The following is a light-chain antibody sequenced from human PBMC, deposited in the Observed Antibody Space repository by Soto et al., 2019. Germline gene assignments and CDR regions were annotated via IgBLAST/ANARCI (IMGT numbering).Light chain of an antibody. Sequence: QSALTQPPSASGSPGQSVTISCTGTSSDVGGYNYVSWYQQHPGKAPKLIIYDVSERPSGVPDRFSGSKSGNTASLTVSGLQAEDEADYYCCSYAGSNNVIFGGGTMLTVL. CDR1: SSDVGGYNY. CDR3: CSYAGSNNVI. J-gene: IGLJ2*01. V-gene: IGLV2-8*01. CDR2: DVS.